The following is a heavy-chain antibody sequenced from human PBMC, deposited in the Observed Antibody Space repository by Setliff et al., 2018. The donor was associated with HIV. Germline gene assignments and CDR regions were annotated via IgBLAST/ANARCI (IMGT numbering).Heavy chain of an antibody. J-gene: IGHJ4*02. V-gene: IGHV1-8*02. CDR1: GYTFTSYD. Sequence: GASVKVSCKASGYTFTSYDINWVRQATGQGLEWMGWMNPNSGNTGYAQKFQGRVTMTRNTSISTAYMELSSLRSEDTAVYYCARGSEDYYDSSGHGFWGQGTLVTVSS. D-gene: IGHD3-22*01. CDR3: ARGSEDYYDSSGHGF. CDR2: MNPNSGNT.